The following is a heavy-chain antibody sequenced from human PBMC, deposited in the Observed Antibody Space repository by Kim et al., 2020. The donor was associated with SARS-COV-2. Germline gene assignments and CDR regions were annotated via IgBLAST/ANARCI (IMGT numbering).Heavy chain of an antibody. CDR1: GYTFTRHW. CDR3: ARQDGGWS. V-gene: IGHV5-51*01. CDR2: IYPGDSET. D-gene: IGHD3-3*01. J-gene: IGHJ1*01. Sequence: GESLKISCKASGYTFTRHWVAWVRQMPGAGLEWMGNIYPGDSETKYSPAFEGRVSLSVDKSTSVVYLEWNGLQASDPAVYYCARQDGGWSGG.